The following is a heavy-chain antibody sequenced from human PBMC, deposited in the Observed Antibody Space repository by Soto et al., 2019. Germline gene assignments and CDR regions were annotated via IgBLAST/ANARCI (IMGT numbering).Heavy chain of an antibody. J-gene: IGHJ6*02. CDR2: XMPIFRTP. CDR1: GGTFSNSA. Sequence: QVQLEQSGAEVKKPGSSVKVSCKASGGTFSNSAISWVRXXXXXXXXXXXXXMPIFRTPDYAPKFQGRVTITADESTSTAYMELTGLRSDDTAVYYCARDKDRLQLGGNYYYILDVWGQGTTVTVSS. CDR3: ARDKDRLQLGGNYYYILDV. D-gene: IGHD5-12*01. V-gene: IGHV1-69*12.